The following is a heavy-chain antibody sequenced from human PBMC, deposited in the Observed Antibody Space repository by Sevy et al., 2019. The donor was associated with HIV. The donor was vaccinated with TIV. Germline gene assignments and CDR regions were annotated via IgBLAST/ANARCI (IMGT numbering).Heavy chain of an antibody. D-gene: IGHD3-22*01. J-gene: IGHJ4*02. CDR2: ISGSGGST. V-gene: IGHV3-23*01. CDR1: GFTFSSYA. Sequence: GGSLRLSCAASGFTFSSYAMSWVRQAPGKGLEWVSAISGSGGSTYYADSVKGRFTISRDNSKNTLYLQMNNLRAEDTAVYYCAKDFPYYYDSSGYFDYWGQGTLVTVSS. CDR3: AKDFPYYYDSSGYFDY.